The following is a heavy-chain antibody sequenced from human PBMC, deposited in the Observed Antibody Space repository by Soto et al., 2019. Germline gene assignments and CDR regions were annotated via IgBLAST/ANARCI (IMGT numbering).Heavy chain of an antibody. Sequence: QVQLVQSGAEVKKPGASVKVSCKASGYTITSYDINWVRQATGQGLEWMGWMNPNSGNTANAQKFLGRVTMTRNTSISTAYMELSSLSSEDTAVYYCARERTRGFDPWGQGTLVTVSS. CDR3: ARERTRGFDP. CDR1: GYTITSYD. V-gene: IGHV1-8*01. CDR2: MNPNSGNT. J-gene: IGHJ5*02.